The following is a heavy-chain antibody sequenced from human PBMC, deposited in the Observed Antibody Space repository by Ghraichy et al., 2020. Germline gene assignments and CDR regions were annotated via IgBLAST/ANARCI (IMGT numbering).Heavy chain of an antibody. Sequence: GGSLRLSCAASGFTFSSYAMSWVRQAPGKGLEWVSAISGSGGSTYYADSVKGRFTISRDNSKNTLYLQMNSLRAEDTAVYHCAKTDQEYSGSYYGLNYWGQGTLVTVSP. CDR1: GFTFSSYA. V-gene: IGHV3-23*01. CDR2: ISGSGGST. D-gene: IGHD1-26*01. CDR3: AKTDQEYSGSYYGLNY. J-gene: IGHJ4*02.